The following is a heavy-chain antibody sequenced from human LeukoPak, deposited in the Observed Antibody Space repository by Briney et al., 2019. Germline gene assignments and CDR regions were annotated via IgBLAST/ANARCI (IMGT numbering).Heavy chain of an antibody. D-gene: IGHD6-19*01. CDR3: ARVPRGSAGHFDY. J-gene: IGHJ4*02. CDR1: GGSFSGYY. Sequence: SETLSLTCAVYGGSFSGYYWSWIRQPPGKGLEWIGEINHSGSTNYNPSLKSRVTMSVDTSKNQFSLKLSSVTAADTAVYYCARVPRGSAGHFDYWGQGTLVTVSS. V-gene: IGHV4-34*01. CDR2: INHSGST.